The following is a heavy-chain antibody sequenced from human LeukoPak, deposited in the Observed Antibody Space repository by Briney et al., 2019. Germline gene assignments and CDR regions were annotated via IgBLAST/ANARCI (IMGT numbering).Heavy chain of an antibody. J-gene: IGHJ4*02. V-gene: IGHV1-69*13. CDR2: IIPIYNPV. D-gene: IGHD2-21*02. Sequence: ASVKVSCKTSGGTFSSYAFSWMRQAPGQGLEWVGRIIPIYNPVDYTRRFQGRVTITADESTNTVYLELSSLRYDDTAVYYCAREPLGCGGDCHFDYWGQGTLVTVSS. CDR1: GGTFSSYA. CDR3: AREPLGCGGDCHFDY.